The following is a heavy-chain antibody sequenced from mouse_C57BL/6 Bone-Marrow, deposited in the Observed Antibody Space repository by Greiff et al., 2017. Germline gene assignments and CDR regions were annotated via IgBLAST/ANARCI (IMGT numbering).Heavy chain of an antibody. CDR1: GFNIKDDY. J-gene: IGHJ2*01. CDR3: TTSGLRPPGDY. CDR2: IDPENGDT. Sequence: VQLQQSGAELVRPGASVKLSCPASGFNIKDDYMHWVKQRPEQGLEWIGWIDPENGDTEYASKFPGTATITADTSSNPAYLQLSSLTSEDTAVYYCTTSGLRPPGDYWGQGTTLTVSS. V-gene: IGHV14-4*01. D-gene: IGHD2-4*01.